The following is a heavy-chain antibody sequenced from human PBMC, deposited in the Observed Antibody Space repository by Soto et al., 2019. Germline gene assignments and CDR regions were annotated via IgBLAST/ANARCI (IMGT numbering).Heavy chain of an antibody. Sequence: GGALTPPLAASGFPFPRVWMHWVRQAPGKGLVWVARIDLDGSGTSYADFVKGRFTISRDNAKNTVYLQMSSLTVEDTALYYCTTTFEYWGQGAPVTVSS. J-gene: IGHJ4*02. CDR1: GFPFPRVW. V-gene: IGHV3-74*01. CDR3: TTTFEY. CDR2: IDLDGSGT.